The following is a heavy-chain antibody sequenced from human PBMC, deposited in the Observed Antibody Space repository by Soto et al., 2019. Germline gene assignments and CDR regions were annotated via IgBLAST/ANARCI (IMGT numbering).Heavy chain of an antibody. CDR2: ISSSGSTI. Sequence: GGSLRLSCAASGFTFSDYYMSWIRQAPGKGLEWVSYISSSGSTIYYADSVKGRFTISRDNAKNSLYLQMNSLRAEDTAVYYCARERVGPYCSSTSCYEDWWTERPRRWFDPWGQGTLVTVSS. D-gene: IGHD2-2*01. CDR1: GFTFSDYY. J-gene: IGHJ5*02. V-gene: IGHV3-11*01. CDR3: ARERVGPYCSSTSCYEDWWTERPRRWFDP.